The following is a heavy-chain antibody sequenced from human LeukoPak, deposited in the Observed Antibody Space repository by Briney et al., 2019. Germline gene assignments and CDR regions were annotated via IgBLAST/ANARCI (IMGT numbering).Heavy chain of an antibody. CDR3: ARAIHDFWSGYSLNWFDP. J-gene: IGHJ5*02. CDR1: GYTFTSYD. V-gene: IGHV1-8*03. Sequence: ASVKVSCKASGYTFTSYDINWVRQATGQGLEWMGWMKPNSGNTGYAQKFQGRVTITRNTSISTAYMELSSLRSEDTAVYYCARAIHDFWSGYSLNWFDPWGQGTLVTVSS. CDR2: MKPNSGNT. D-gene: IGHD3-3*01.